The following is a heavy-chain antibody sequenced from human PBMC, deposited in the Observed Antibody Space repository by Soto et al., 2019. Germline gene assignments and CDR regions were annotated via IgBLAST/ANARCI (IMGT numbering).Heavy chain of an antibody. CDR2: INHSGST. D-gene: IGHD2-15*01. J-gene: IGHJ3*02. CDR1: GGSFSGYY. CDR3: ATTTGGYCSGGNCYSDDAFDI. V-gene: IGHV4-34*01. Sequence: SETLSLTCAVYGGSFSGYYWSWIRQPPGKGLEWIGEINHSGSTNYNPSLKSRVTISVDTSKNQFSLRLSSVTAADTAVYYCATTTGGYCSGGNCYSDDAFDIWGQGTMVTVSS.